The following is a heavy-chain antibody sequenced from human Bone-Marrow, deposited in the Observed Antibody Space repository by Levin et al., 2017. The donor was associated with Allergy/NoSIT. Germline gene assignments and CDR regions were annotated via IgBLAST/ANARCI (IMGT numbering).Heavy chain of an antibody. Sequence: GEPLKISCVVSGFTFSNYEMSWVRQAPGKGLEWVSYISATASHKYYADSVKGRFTVSRDNVKSSMYLEMNALRVEDTAVYYCARIRNGYSLGDVSDSWGHGTMVIVSS. CDR3: ARIRNGYSLGDVSDS. CDR1: GFTFSNYE. J-gene: IGHJ3*02. CDR2: ISATASHK. D-gene: IGHD2-15*01. V-gene: IGHV3-48*03.